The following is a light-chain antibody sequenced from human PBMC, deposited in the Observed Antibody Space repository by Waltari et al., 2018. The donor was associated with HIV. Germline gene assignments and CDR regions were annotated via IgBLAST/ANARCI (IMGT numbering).Light chain of an antibody. Sequence: DIQMTQSPSSLSASVGDRVTIPCRASQRISSYLNWYQQKPGKAPKLLIYAASSWQSGVPARFSGSGAGTDFTLTISSLQPEDFATYYCQQSYSTPRTFGQGTKVEIK. CDR1: QRISSY. J-gene: IGKJ1*01. V-gene: IGKV1-39*01. CDR3: QQSYSTPRT. CDR2: AAS.